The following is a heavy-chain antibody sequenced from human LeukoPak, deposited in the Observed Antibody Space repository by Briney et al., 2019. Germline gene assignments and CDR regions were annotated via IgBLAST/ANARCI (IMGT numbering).Heavy chain of an antibody. CDR2: MNPNSGNT. D-gene: IGHD3-22*01. CDR1: GYTFTSYD. Sequence: ASVKVSCKASGYTFTSYDINWGRQATGQGLEWMGWMNPNSGNTGYAQKFQGRVTITRNTSISTAYMELSSLRSEDTAVYYCARGPYDSSGYYNYWGQGTLVTVSS. J-gene: IGHJ4*02. CDR3: ARGPYDSSGYYNY. V-gene: IGHV1-8*03.